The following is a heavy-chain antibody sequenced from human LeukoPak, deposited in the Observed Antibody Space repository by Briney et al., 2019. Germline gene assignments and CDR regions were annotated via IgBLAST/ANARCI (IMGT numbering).Heavy chain of an antibody. D-gene: IGHD2-2*02. Sequence: SETLSLTCTVSGGSISSSSYYWGWLRQPPGKGLEWVGSIYYSGSTYDNPALKRLVTISVDTSKNQFSLKLSSVTAADTAVYYGASEGGYCSSTSCHTLNWFDPWGQGTLVTVSS. V-gene: IGHV4-39*07. CDR1: GGSISSSSYY. CDR3: ASEGGYCSSTSCHTLNWFDP. J-gene: IGHJ5*02. CDR2: IYYSGST.